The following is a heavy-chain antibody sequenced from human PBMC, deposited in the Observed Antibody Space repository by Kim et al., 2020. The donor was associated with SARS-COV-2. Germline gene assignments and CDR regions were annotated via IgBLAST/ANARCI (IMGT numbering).Heavy chain of an antibody. CDR1: GFTFSSYS. V-gene: IGHV3-21*01. CDR3: ARAEERITIFGVDQQYG. Sequence: GGSLRLSCAASGFTFSSYSMNWVRQAPGKGLEWVSSISGSSSYIYYADSMKGRFTISRDNAKNSLYLQMNSLRAEDTAVYYCARAEERITIFGVDQQYG. J-gene: IGHJ6*01. D-gene: IGHD3-3*01. CDR2: ISGSSSYI.